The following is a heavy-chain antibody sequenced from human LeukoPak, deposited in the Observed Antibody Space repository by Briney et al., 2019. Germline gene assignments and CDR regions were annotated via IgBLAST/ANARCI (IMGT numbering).Heavy chain of an antibody. CDR1: GFTFSGSA. CDR3: AAAFGTAFDI. CDR2: IRSKANNYAT. J-gene: IGHJ3*02. Sequence: PGGSLTLSCAASGFTFSGSAMHWVRQASGKGLEWVGRIRSKANNYATSYAASVKGRFTISRDDSKYTASLQMNSLKTEDTAVYCCAAAFGTAFDIWAQGTMVTVSS. V-gene: IGHV3-73*01. D-gene: IGHD3-10*01.